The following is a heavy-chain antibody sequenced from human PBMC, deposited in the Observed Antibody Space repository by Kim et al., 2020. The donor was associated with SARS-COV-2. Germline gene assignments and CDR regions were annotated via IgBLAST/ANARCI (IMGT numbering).Heavy chain of an antibody. D-gene: IGHD2-8*01. J-gene: IGHJ4*02. CDR1: GYTFTGYY. Sequence: ASVKVSCKASGYTFTGYYIHWVRQAPGQELEWMGWINPISGGTNYAQKFQGRVTMTSDTSITTANMELNRLTSDDTAVYFCARGDAGVSDYWGQGTLVTV. CDR2: INPISGGT. CDR3: ARGDAGVSDY. V-gene: IGHV1-2*02.